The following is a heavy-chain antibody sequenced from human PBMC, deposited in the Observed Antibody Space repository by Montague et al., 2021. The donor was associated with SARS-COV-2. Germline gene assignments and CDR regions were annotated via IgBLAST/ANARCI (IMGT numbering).Heavy chain of an antibody. D-gene: IGHD3-10*01. J-gene: IGHJ6*02. V-gene: IGHV4-4*09. CDR2: IYHTGTT. CDR3: ARVSSTALRGVIKTSGYFALDV. CDR1: GGSLRYSY. Sequence: SETLSLTCSVSGGSLRYSYWTWIQQAPERGLEWIGYIYHTGTTKYNPALQSRLTISVDTAKNQFFLSLTSVTAADTAVYYCARVSSTALRGVIKTSGYFALDVWGPGTTVRVSS.